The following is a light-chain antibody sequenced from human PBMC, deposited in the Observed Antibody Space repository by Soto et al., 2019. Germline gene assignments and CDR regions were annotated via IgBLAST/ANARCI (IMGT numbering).Light chain of an antibody. CDR2: RAS. CDR3: QQYNTFSFT. J-gene: IGKJ2*01. Sequence: DIHVTQSPSTLSASLGDRVTITCRASRTISDWLAWYQQRPGKAPKLLIYRASRLESGVPSRFSGSGSGTEFTLTISGLQPDDFASYYCQQYNTFSFTFGQGTKVDIK. CDR1: RTISDW. V-gene: IGKV1-5*03.